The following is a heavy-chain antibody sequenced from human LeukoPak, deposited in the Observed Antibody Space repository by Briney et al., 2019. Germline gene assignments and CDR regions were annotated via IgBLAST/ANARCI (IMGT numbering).Heavy chain of an antibody. CDR1: GFTFNNAW. D-gene: IGHD6-13*01. CDR3: TTDAATIAAAGTGPF. J-gene: IGHJ4*02. V-gene: IGHV3-15*01. CDR2: IHSKTDGETT. Sequence: GGSLRLSCVASGFTFNNAWMSWVRQAPGKGLEWVGRIHSKTDGETTDYAAPVKGRFTISRDDSKNTLYLQMNSLKTEDTAVYYCTTDAATIAAAGTGPFWGQGTLVTVSS.